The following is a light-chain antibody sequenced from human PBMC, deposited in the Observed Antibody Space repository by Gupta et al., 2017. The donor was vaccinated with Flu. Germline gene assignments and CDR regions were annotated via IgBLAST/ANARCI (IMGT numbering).Light chain of an antibody. Sequence: QSALTPPRPVSGPTGQSVTILSTGFNSDVRYQTVALYQHHPGKDPKLIIYDVNLRPSGVPGRCSSSKSGSTAALTISGRQSEDEADYYCCSESDSFGVFGGGTKLTV. V-gene: IGLV2-11*01. CDR2: DVN. J-gene: IGLJ3*02. CDR1: NSDVRYQT. CDR3: CSESDSFGV.